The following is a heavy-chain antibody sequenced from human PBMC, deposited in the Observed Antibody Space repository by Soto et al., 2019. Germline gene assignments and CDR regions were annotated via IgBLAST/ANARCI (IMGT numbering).Heavy chain of an antibody. CDR2: IYYSGST. CDR3: ARHMFEAAAPAFGY. D-gene: IGHD6-13*01. Sequence: SETLSLTCTVSGGSISSSSYYWGWIRQPPGKGLEWIGSIYYSGSTYYNPSLKSRVTISVDTSKNQFSLKLSSVTAADTAVYYCARHMFEAAAPAFGYWGQGTLVTVSS. V-gene: IGHV4-39*01. CDR1: GGSISSSSYY. J-gene: IGHJ4*02.